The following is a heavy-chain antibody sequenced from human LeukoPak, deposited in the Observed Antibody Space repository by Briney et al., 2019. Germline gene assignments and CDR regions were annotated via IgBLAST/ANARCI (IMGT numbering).Heavy chain of an antibody. CDR2: IYYSGST. Sequence: PSETLSLTCTVSGGSISSSSYYWGWIRQPPGTGLEWIGSIYYSGSTYYNPSLKSRVTISVDTSKNQFSLKLSSVTAADTAVYYCAREFEVTNSFDYWGQGTLVTVSS. J-gene: IGHJ4*02. CDR1: GGSISSSSYY. D-gene: IGHD2-21*02. CDR3: AREFEVTNSFDY. V-gene: IGHV4-39*07.